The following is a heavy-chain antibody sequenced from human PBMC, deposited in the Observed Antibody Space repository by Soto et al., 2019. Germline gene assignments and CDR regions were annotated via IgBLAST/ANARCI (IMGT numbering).Heavy chain of an antibody. V-gene: IGHV5-51*02. CDR2: TYPGDSDT. CDR1: VYSFTTYW. J-gene: IGHJ6*02. Sequence: GEALKISCKESVYSFTTYWTCSGPDRPGKGMGWVGVTYPGDSDTRYSPSFQGKVTISADKYISTAYLQWSSLKASDTAMSYCARHGGQVNGMDVWGQGTMVTVSS. D-gene: IGHD3-3*01. CDR3: ARHGGQVNGMDV.